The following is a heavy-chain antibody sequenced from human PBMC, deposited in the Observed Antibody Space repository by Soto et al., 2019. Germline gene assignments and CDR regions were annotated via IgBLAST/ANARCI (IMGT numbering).Heavy chain of an antibody. J-gene: IGHJ3*02. Sequence: QQQPLGAGLLKPSETLSLTCAVYAGSFSHYYWNWIRQSPGKGLEWIGKIKHSGSSNYNPSLRSRVSISVDMSKNQFSLRLTSVTAADTAVYYCARGGSSDWQVALDIWGQGTMVTVSS. CDR2: IKHSGSS. CDR1: AGSFSHYY. D-gene: IGHD6-19*01. CDR3: ARGGSSDWQVALDI. V-gene: IGHV4-34*01.